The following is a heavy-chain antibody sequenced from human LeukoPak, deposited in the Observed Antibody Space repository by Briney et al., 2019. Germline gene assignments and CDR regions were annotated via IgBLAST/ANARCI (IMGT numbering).Heavy chain of an antibody. CDR1: GGSISSYY. D-gene: IGHD2-15*01. Sequence: PSETLSLTCTVSGGSISSYYWSWIRQPPGKGLEWIGYIYYSGSTNYNPSLKSRVTISVDTSKNQFSLKLSSVTAADTAVYYCARGWPPYYFDYWGQGTLVTVSS. CDR3: ARGWPPYYFDY. V-gene: IGHV4-59*01. CDR2: IYYSGST. J-gene: IGHJ4*02.